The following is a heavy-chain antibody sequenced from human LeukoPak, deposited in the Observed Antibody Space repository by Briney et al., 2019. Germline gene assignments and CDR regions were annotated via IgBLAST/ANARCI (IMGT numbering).Heavy chain of an antibody. CDR2: INPNSGGT. V-gene: IGHV1-2*02. CDR1: GYTFTGYY. D-gene: IGHD4-17*01. Sequence: GASVKVSCKASGYTFTGYYMHWVRQAPGQGLEWMGWINPNSGGTNYAQKFQGRVTMTRDTSISTAYMELSRLRAEDTALYYCAKDIQVTNAAVPYGMDVWGQGTTVTVSS. CDR3: AKDIQVTNAAVPYGMDV. J-gene: IGHJ6*02.